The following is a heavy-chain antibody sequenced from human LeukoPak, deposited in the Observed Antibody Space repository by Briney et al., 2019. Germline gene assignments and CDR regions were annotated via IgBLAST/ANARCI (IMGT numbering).Heavy chain of an antibody. CDR3: ARDLYHWAVAGPYNWFDP. D-gene: IGHD6-19*01. CDR2: INPNSGGT. Sequence: ASVKVSCKASGYTFTGYYMHWVRQAPGQGLEWMGWINPNSGGTNYAQKFQGRVTMTRDTSISTAYMELSRLRSDDTAVYYCARDLYHWAVAGPYNWFDPWGQGTLVTVSS. V-gene: IGHV1-2*02. CDR1: GYTFTGYY. J-gene: IGHJ5*02.